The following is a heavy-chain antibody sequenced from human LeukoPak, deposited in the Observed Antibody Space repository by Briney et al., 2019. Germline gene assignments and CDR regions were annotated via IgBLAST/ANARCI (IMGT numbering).Heavy chain of an antibody. CDR2: ISSNGGST. J-gene: IGHJ4*02. V-gene: IGHV3-64D*09. Sequence: PGGSLRLSCSASGFPFSSYAMHWVRQAPGKGLEYVSAISSNGGSTYYADSVKGRFTISRDNSKNTLYLQMSSLRTEDTAVYYCVKDPYGDYCYWGQGTLVTVSS. D-gene: IGHD4-17*01. CDR1: GFPFSSYA. CDR3: VKDPYGDYCY.